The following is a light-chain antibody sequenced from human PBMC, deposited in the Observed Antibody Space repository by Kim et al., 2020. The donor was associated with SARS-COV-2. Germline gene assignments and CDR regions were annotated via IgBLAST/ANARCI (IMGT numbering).Light chain of an antibody. J-gene: IGKJ5*01. Sequence: EIVLTQSPATLSLSPGERATLSCRASESVNRQLGWYQQKPGQTPRLLIYDASDRATGIPARFSGSGSGTDYTVTITSLEPEDFAVYYCQQRYNWQITFGQGTRLEIK. CDR2: DAS. CDR1: ESVNRQ. V-gene: IGKV3-11*01. CDR3: QQRYNWQIT.